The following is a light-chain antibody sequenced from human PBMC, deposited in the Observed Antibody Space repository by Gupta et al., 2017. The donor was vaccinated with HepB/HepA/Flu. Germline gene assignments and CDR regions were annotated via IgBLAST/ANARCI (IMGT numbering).Light chain of an antibody. CDR2: AVS. CDR3: QQSDSSPRT. V-gene: IGKV1-39*01. CDR1: ENINKY. J-gene: IGKJ1*01. Sequence: DIQMTQFPSSLSASVGDRVTITCRASENINKYLNWYQQRPGKAPEVLLYAVSTLQAGVPSRFSGGGSGTDFSLTINKLQPEDFATYYCQQSDSSPRTFGQGTTVEIE.